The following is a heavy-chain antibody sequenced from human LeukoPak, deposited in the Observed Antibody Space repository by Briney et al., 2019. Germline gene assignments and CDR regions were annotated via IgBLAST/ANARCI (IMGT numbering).Heavy chain of an antibody. V-gene: IGHV1-2*02. D-gene: IGHD3-22*01. Sequence: GASVKVSCKASGYTFTGYYMHWVRQAPGQGLEWMGWINPNSGGTNYAQKFQGRVTMTRDTSISTAYMELSRLRSDDTAVYYCARSLTRITMIVAPFDYWGQGTLVTVSS. CDR3: ARSLTRITMIVAPFDY. J-gene: IGHJ4*02. CDR2: INPNSGGT. CDR1: GYTFTGYY.